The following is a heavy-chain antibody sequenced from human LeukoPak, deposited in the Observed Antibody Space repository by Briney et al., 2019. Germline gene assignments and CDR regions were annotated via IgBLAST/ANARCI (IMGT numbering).Heavy chain of an antibody. V-gene: IGHV3-66*02. D-gene: IGHD3-22*01. CDR1: GFTLSSKY. Sequence: PGGSLRLSCAASGFTLSSKYMNWVRQAPGKGPEWVSAIYIGGNTYYSDSVKGRFTLSRDHSKNKLYLPIISLHAEDRPVDSFPRDRSTDAFDIWGHGTMVTVSS. J-gene: IGHJ3*02. CDR2: IYIGGNT. CDR3: PRDRSTDAFDI.